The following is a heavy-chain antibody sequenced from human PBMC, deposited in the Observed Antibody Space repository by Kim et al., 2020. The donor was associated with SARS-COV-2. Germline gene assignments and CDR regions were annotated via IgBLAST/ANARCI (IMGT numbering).Heavy chain of an antibody. V-gene: IGHV4-34*01. J-gene: IGHJ6*02. Sequence: SETLSLTCAVYGGSFSGYYWSWIRQPPGKGLEWIGEINHSGSTNYNPSLKSRVTISVDTSKNQFSLKLSSVTAADTAVYYCATIGGAAAGGDWDYYYYYGMDVWGQGTTVTVSS. CDR1: GGSFSGYY. D-gene: IGHD6-13*01. CDR3: ATIGGAAAGGDWDYYYYYGMDV. CDR2: INHSGST.